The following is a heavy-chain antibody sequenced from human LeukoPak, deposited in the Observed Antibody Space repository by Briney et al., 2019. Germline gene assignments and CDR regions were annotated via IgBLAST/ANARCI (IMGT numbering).Heavy chain of an antibody. J-gene: IGHJ5*02. CDR3: TRSTYYYGSGSARWFDP. V-gene: IGHV3-73*01. Sequence: PGGSLRLSCAASGFTFSSYWMSWVRQASGKGLEWVGRIRSKANSYATAYAASVKGRFTISRDDSKNTAYLQMNSLKTEDTAVYYCTRSTYYYGSGSARWFDPWGQGTLVTVSP. D-gene: IGHD3-10*01. CDR1: GFTFSSYW. CDR2: IRSKANSYAT.